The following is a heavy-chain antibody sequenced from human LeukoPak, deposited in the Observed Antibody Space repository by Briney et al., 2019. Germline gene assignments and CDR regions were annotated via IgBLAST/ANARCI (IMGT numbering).Heavy chain of an antibody. J-gene: IGHJ4*02. CDR3: ARDALLYCGGDCYADY. D-gene: IGHD2-21*01. CDR1: GFTFSSYW. Sequence: GGSLRLSCAASGFTFSSYWMSWVRQAPGKGLEWVANIKQDGSEKYYVDSVKGRFTISRDNAKNSLYLQMNSLRAEDTAVYYCARDALLYCGGDCYADYWGQGTLVTVSS. CDR2: IKQDGSEK. V-gene: IGHV3-7*01.